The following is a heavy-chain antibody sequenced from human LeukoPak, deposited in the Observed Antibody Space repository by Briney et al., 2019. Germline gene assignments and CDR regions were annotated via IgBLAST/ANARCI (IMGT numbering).Heavy chain of an antibody. Sequence: SSETLSLTCAVYGGSFSGYYWSWIRQPPGKGLEWIGEINHSGSTNYNPSLKSRVTISVDTSKNQLSLKLSSVTAADTAVYYCARGLLGNYYGSGSYFDYWGQGTLVTVSS. D-gene: IGHD3-10*01. J-gene: IGHJ4*02. V-gene: IGHV4-34*01. CDR3: ARGLLGNYYGSGSYFDY. CDR2: INHSGST. CDR1: GGSFSGYY.